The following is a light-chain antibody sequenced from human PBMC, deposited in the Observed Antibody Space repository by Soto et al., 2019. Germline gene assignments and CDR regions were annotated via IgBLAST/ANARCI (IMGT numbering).Light chain of an antibody. CDR3: NSYTSSSTVI. Sequence: QSVLTQPASVTGSPGQSITISCTGTSSDVGGYNYVSWYQHHPGKAPKLMIYEVSNRPSGVSHRFSGSKSGNTASLTISGIQAEDEADYYCNSYTSSSTVIFGGGTKLTVL. CDR2: EVS. J-gene: IGLJ2*01. CDR1: SSDVGGYNY. V-gene: IGLV2-14*01.